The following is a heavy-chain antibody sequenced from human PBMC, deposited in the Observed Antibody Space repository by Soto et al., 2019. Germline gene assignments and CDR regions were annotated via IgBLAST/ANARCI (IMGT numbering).Heavy chain of an antibody. V-gene: IGHV3-21*01. Sequence: EVQLVESGGGLVKPGGSLRLSCAASGFTFSTYSMNWVRQAPGKGLEWVSSISGGSSNIYYADSVKGRFTISRDNAKNSLYLQMNSLRAEDTAVYYCARGYCSGGSCYSSYFDLWGRGTLVTVSS. CDR2: ISGGSSNI. CDR1: GFTFSTYS. J-gene: IGHJ2*01. D-gene: IGHD2-15*01. CDR3: ARGYCSGGSCYSSYFDL.